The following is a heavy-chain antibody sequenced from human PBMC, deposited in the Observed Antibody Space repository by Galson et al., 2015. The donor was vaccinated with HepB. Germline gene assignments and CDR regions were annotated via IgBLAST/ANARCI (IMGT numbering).Heavy chain of an antibody. CDR1: GFTFRNYA. D-gene: IGHD2-2*01. CDR2: ISGNGGHT. J-gene: IGHJ4*02. Sequence: SLRLSCAASGFTFRNYAMNWVRQAPGKGLEWVSTISGNGGHTYSADSVKGRFTISRDNSRNTLYLQMNSLRVEDTAVYYCAKDLDIVVTPSPTLDFWGQGSLVTVSS. CDR3: AKDLDIVVTPSPTLDF. V-gene: IGHV3-23*01.